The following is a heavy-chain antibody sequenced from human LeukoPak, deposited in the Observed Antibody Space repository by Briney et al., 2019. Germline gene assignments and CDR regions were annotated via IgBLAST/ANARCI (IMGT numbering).Heavy chain of an antibody. CDR1: GYTFTSYG. J-gene: IGHJ5*02. CDR2: ISANDGNT. Sequence: GASVKVSCKASGYTFTSYGISWVRQAPGQGLEWMGWISANDGNTDYPQKLQGRVTITADESTSTAYMELSSLRSEDTAVYYCARDFVGGGLSGSYYWFDPWGQGTLVTVSS. V-gene: IGHV1-18*01. D-gene: IGHD3-10*01. CDR3: ARDFVGGGLSGSYYWFDP.